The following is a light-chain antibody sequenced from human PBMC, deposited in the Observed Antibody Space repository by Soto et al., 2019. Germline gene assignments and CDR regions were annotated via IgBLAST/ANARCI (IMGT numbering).Light chain of an antibody. CDR2: NVS. J-gene: IGLJ2*01. CDR1: RSDVGGYDF. CDR3: NSYASGNTPVV. V-gene: IGLV2-14*01. Sequence: QSVLTQPASVSGSPGQSIAISCSGTRSDVGGYDFVAWYQQYPGKAPKLIIYNVSNRPSGVSERFSGSKSGNTASLTISGLQAEDEADYYCNSYASGNTPVVFGGGTKLTVL.